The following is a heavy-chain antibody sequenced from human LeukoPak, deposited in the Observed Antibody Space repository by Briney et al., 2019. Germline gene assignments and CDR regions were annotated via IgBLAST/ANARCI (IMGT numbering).Heavy chain of an antibody. J-gene: IGHJ6*03. CDR3: ARDHEDIVVVPAASSGIYYYYYMDV. V-gene: IGHV3-30*01. CDR1: GFTFSSYA. CDR2: ISYEGSNK. D-gene: IGHD2-2*01. Sequence: GRSLRLSCAASGFTFSSYAMHWVRQAPGKGREGVADISYEGSNKYYADSVKGRFTISRDNTKNTLYLQMNSLRAEDTAVYYCARDHEDIVVVPAASSGIYYYYYMDVWGKGTTVTVSS.